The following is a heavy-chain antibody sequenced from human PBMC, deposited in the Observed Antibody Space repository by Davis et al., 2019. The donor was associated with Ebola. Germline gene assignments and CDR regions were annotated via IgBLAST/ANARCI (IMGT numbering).Heavy chain of an antibody. CDR3: ASVERGVTHY. J-gene: IGHJ4*02. CDR2: ISAYNGNT. D-gene: IGHD2-21*02. CDR1: GYTSTSYG. V-gene: IGHV1-18*01. Sequence: ASAKVSCKASGYTSTSYGISWVRQAPGQGLEWMGWISAYNGNTNYAQKLQGRVTMTTDTSTSTAYMELSSLRSEDTAVYYCASVERGVTHYWGQGTLVTVSS.